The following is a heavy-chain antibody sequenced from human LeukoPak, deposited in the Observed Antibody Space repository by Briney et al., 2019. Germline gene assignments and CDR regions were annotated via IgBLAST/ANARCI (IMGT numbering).Heavy chain of an antibody. Sequence: GGSLRLSCAASGFTFSGSAMHWVRQASGKGLEWVGRIRSKANSYATVYAASVKGRFTISRDNSKNTLYLQMNSLRAEDTAVYYCAKDLFPIQIQEYYFDYWGQGTLVTVSS. V-gene: IGHV3-73*01. CDR3: AKDLFPIQIQEYYFDY. J-gene: IGHJ4*02. D-gene: IGHD5-18*01. CDR2: IRSKANSYAT. CDR1: GFTFSGSA.